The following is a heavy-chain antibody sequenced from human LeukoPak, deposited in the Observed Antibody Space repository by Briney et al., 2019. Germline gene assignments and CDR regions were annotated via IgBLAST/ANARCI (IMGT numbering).Heavy chain of an antibody. CDR1: GGSISSGGYY. CDR2: IYDSGST. Sequence: PSQTLSLTCTVSGGSISSGGYYLSWIRQHPGKGQEWIGCIYDSGSTYYNPSLKSRVTISVDTSKDHLSLRLSSVTAADTALYYWAGGLAAAPLDYWAREPWSPSPQ. V-gene: IGHV4-31*03. D-gene: IGHD6-13*01. J-gene: IGHJ4*02. CDR3: AGGLAAAPLDY.